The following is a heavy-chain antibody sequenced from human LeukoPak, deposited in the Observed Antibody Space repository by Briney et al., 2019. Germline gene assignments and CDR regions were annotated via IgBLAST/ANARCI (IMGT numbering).Heavy chain of an antibody. CDR2: ISSSGSSI. Sequence: GGSLRLSCAASGLTFSSYEMNWVRQAPGKGLEWVSYISSSGSSIYYADSVKGRFIISRDNAKNSLYLQMNSLRAEDTAVYYCAKTYYYGSGSYYKFLDYWGQGTLVTVSS. D-gene: IGHD3-10*01. J-gene: IGHJ4*02. CDR1: GLTFSSYE. V-gene: IGHV3-48*03. CDR3: AKTYYYGSGSYYKFLDY.